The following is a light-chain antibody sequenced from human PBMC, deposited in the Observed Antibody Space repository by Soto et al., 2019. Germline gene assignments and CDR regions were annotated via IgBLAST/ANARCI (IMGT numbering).Light chain of an antibody. CDR2: GAS. CDR3: QQSHSTPWT. Sequence: DIQMTQSPSSLSASVGDRVTITCRASQTITTYLNWYQQKPGKAPHLLIYGASSLQSGVPSRFTGSGSGTDFTITISSLQPEDCATYYCQQSHSTPWTFGQGTEVEIK. V-gene: IGKV1-39*01. J-gene: IGKJ1*01. CDR1: QTITTY.